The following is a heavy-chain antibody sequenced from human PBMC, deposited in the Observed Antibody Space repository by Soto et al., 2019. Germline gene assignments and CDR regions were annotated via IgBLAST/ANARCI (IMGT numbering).Heavy chain of an antibody. D-gene: IGHD3-10*01. CDR1: GFTFSSYW. CDR2: INSDGSST. Sequence: GGSLRLSCAASGFTFSSYWMHWVRQAPGKGLVWVSRINSDGSSTSYADSVKGRFTISRDNAKNTLYLQMNSLRAEDTAVYYCASSAYYYGSGSPYYYYGMDVWGQGTTVNVSS. J-gene: IGHJ6*02. CDR3: ASSAYYYGSGSPYYYYGMDV. V-gene: IGHV3-74*01.